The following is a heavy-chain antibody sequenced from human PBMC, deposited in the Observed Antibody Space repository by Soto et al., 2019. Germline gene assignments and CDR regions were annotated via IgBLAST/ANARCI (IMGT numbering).Heavy chain of an antibody. J-gene: IGHJ4*02. CDR2: IYSGGDT. V-gene: IGHV3-66*01. D-gene: IGHD3-10*01. Sequence: GGSLRLSCAASGFTVTTNYMSWVRQAPGKGLEWVSVIYSGGDTFYADSVKDRFTISRDSSKNTVYLQMDSLRAEDTAVYYCARDPWARGPPNWGQGTLVTVSS. CDR3: ARDPWARGPPN. CDR1: GFTVTTNY.